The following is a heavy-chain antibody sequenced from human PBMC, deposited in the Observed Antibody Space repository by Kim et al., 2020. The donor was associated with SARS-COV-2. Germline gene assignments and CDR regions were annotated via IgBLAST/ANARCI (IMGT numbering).Heavy chain of an antibody. CDR2: ISYDGSNK. CDR3: AKSGTAFVDFSRRDY. CDR1: GFTFSNYG. V-gene: IGHV3-30*18. J-gene: IGHJ4*02. D-gene: IGHD3-10*01. Sequence: GGSLRLSCAASGFTFSNYGIHWVRQAPGKGLEWVAVISYDGSNKYHEDSVKGRFTISRDNSKNTLYLQMDSLRAEDTAVYYCAKSGTAFVDFSRRDYWGQGTLVTVSS.